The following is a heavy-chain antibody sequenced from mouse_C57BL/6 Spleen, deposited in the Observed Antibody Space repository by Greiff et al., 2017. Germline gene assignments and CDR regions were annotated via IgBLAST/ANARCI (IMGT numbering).Heavy chain of an antibody. CDR3: TRFAYYSNYGFGY. CDR2: IDPETGGT. V-gene: IGHV1-15*01. D-gene: IGHD2-5*01. CDR1: GYTFTDYE. J-gene: IGHJ3*01. Sequence: QVQLQQSGAELVRPGASVTLSCKASGYTFTDYEMHWVKQTPVHGLEWIGAIDPETGGTAYNQKFKGKAILTADKYSSTAYMELRSLTSEDSAVYCCTRFAYYSNYGFGYWGQGTLVTVSA.